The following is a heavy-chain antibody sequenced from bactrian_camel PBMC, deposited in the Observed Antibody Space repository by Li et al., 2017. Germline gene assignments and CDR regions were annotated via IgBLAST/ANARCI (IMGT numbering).Heavy chain of an antibody. J-gene: IGHJ4*01. CDR3: AAGIPGANRCSDY. V-gene: IGHV3S40*01. Sequence: VQLVESGGGLVQPGGSLRLSCAASGFAFGSYAMDWVRQAPGKGLDWVSGINSDGSNSYYVDSVKGRFTISHDKAKKTTYLQIDSLKPEDAGTYYCAAGIPGANRCSDYWGQGTQVTVS. CDR1: GFAFGSYA. CDR2: INSDGSNS. D-gene: IGHD3*01.